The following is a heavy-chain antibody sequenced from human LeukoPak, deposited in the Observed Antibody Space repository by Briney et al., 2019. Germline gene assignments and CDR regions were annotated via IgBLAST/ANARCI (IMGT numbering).Heavy chain of an antibody. CDR1: GGSISSYY. CDR2: IYYSGST. CDR3: AKVAEGSGRYFPDS. V-gene: IGHV4-59*12. D-gene: IGHD3-10*01. Sequence: SETLSLTCTVSGGSISSYYWSRIRQPPGKGLEWIGYIYYSGSTNYNPSLKSRVTISVDTSKNQFSLKLRSVTAADTAVYYCAKVAEGSGRYFPDSWGQGTLVTVSS. J-gene: IGHJ4*02.